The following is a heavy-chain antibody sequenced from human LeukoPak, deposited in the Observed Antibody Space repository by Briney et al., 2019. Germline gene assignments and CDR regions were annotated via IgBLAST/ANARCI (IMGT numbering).Heavy chain of an antibody. CDR1: NDSISSYY. J-gene: IGHJ4*02. V-gene: IGHV4-59*12. CDR3: ARDSGGPDDY. Sequence: NPSETLSLTCTVSNDSISSYYWSWIRQPPGKGLEWIGYIYYSGSTNYNPSLKSRVTISVDTSKNQFSLKLSSVTAADTAVYYCARDSGGPDDYWGQGTLVTVSS. CDR2: IYYSGST. D-gene: IGHD3-10*01.